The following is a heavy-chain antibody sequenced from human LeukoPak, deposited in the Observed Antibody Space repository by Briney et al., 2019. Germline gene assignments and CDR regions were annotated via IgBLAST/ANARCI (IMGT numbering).Heavy chain of an antibody. CDR3: ARGLGGAAGTGY. Sequence: GGSLRLSCAASGFTFSSYSMNWVRQAPGKGLEWVSSISSSSSYIYYADSVKGRFTISRDNAKNSLYLQMNSLRAEDTAVYYCARGLGGAAGTGYWGQGTLVTVSS. CDR1: GFTFSSYS. CDR2: ISSSSSYI. D-gene: IGHD6-13*01. J-gene: IGHJ4*02. V-gene: IGHV3-21*01.